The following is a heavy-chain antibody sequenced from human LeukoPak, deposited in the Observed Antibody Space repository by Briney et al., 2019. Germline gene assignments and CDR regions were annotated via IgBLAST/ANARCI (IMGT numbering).Heavy chain of an antibody. J-gene: IGHJ4*02. Sequence: PGGSLRLSCAASGFTFSSYSMNWVRQAPGKGLEWVSSISSSSSYIYYADSVKGRFTISRDNAKNSLYLQMNSLRAEDTAVYYCAREANYDILTGYYTFDYWGQGTLVTVSS. D-gene: IGHD3-9*01. CDR1: GFTFSSYS. CDR2: ISSSSSYI. V-gene: IGHV3-21*01. CDR3: AREANYDILTGYYTFDY.